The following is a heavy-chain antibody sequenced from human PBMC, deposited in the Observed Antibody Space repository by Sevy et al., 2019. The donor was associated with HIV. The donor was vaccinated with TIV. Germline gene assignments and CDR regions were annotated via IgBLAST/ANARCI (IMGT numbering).Heavy chain of an antibody. V-gene: IGHV4-59*01. CDR3: AREDDSSGYYYFDY. D-gene: IGHD3-22*01. Sequence: SETLSLTCTVSGGSISSYYWSWIRQPPGKGLEWIGYIYYSGSTNYNPSLKSRVTISVDTSKNQFSLKLSSVTAADTAVYYCAREDDSSGYYYFDYWGQGTLVTVSS. CDR1: GGSISSYY. J-gene: IGHJ4*02. CDR2: IYYSGST.